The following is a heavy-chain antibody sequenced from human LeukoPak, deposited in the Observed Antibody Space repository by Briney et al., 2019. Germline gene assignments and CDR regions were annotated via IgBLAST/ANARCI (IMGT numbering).Heavy chain of an antibody. CDR1: GGTFSNYG. Sequence: SVKVSCKATGGTFSNYGISWVRQAPGQRLEWMGWISAGNGNTKYSQNFQGRVTFISNTSATTAFMELSSLRSEDAAVYYCARDSGSGNNDYWGQGTLVTVSS. J-gene: IGHJ4*02. CDR3: ARDSGSGNNDY. CDR2: ISAGNGNT. V-gene: IGHV1-3*01. D-gene: IGHD1-26*01.